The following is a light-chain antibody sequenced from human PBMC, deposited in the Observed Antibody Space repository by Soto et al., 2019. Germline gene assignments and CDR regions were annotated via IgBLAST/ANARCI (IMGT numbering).Light chain of an antibody. V-gene: IGLV4-69*01. Sequence: QSVLTQSPSASASLGASVKLXCTLSSGHSDXAIAWHQQQPEKGPRYLMRINNDGSHTKGDGIPDRFSGSRSGAERHLIISSLQSEDEADYYCQXXYTGFPVFGGGTKLTVL. CDR1: SGHSDXA. CDR2: INNDGSH. CDR3: QXXYTGFPV. J-gene: IGLJ2*01.